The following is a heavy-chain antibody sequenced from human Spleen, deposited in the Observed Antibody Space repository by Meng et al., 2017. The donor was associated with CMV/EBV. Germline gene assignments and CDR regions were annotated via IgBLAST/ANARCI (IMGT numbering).Heavy chain of an antibody. J-gene: IGHJ4*02. CDR3: ARHDYIWGFDY. D-gene: IGHD3-10*02. CDR2: IYCSGST. Sequence: TVYSGSVSISSYNWGWIREPPGKGLKCIGSIYCSGSTYYNPSIKSRVTISVDTSKNQFSLKLSSVTAADTAIYYCARHDYIWGFDYWGQGTLVTVSS. V-gene: IGHV4-39*01. CDR1: SGSVSISSYN.